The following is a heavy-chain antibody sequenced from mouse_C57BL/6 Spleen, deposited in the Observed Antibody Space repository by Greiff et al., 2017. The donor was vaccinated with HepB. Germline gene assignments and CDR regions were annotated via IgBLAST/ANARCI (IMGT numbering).Heavy chain of an antibody. CDR2: ILPGSGST. CDR1: GYTFTGYW. D-gene: IGHD1-1*01. J-gene: IGHJ2*01. Sequence: VQLQQSGAELMKPGASVKLSCKATGYTFTGYWIEWVKQRPGHGLEWIGEILPGSGSTNYNEKFKGKATFTADTSSNTAYMQLSSLTTEDSAIYYCARCERSSYEEGSYFDYWGQGTTLTVSS. V-gene: IGHV1-9*01. CDR3: ARCERSSYEEGSYFDY.